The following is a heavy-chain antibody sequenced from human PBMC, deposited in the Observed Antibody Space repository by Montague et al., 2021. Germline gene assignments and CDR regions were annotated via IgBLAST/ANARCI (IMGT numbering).Heavy chain of an antibody. CDR2: ISYSGRT. D-gene: IGHD1-1*01. CDR1: GGSISNYF. V-gene: IGHV4-59*13. CDR3: SRDTTTDGFDI. J-gene: IGHJ3*02. Sequence: SETLSLTCTVSGGSISNYFWTWIRQPPWQGLEWIGFISYSGRTNFYSSLKSRVTISLDTSKNQFSLNLSSVTAADTAVYYCSRDTTTDGFDIWGQGTMVTVSS.